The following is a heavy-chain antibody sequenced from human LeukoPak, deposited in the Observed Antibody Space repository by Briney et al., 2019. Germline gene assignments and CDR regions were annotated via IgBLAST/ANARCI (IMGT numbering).Heavy chain of an antibody. CDR1: GFTFGDYA. J-gene: IGHJ4*02. Sequence: GGSLRLSCTGSGFTFGDYALTWVRQAPGKGLEFVGFIRSQVYGGTAEYAASVKGRFIISRDDSESIAHPQMDSLKTEDTAVYYCARVVAWANPYHFNYWGQGTLVTVSS. D-gene: IGHD4/OR15-4a*01. CDR3: ARVVAWANPYHFNY. CDR2: IRSQVYGGTA. V-gene: IGHV3-49*04.